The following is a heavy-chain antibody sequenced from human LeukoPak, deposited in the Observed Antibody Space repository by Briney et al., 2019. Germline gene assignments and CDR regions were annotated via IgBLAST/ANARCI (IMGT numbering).Heavy chain of an antibody. CDR1: GDSITNSY. Sequence: SETLSLTCTVSGDSITNSYWAWIRQSPGKGLEWIGHTYHSGSSAYHPSLKSRVSMLVDTSTNQLFLNLTSVTAADTAVYYCARRVVAAHNWFDPWGQGTLVAVSS. V-gene: IGHV4-59*01. D-gene: IGHD2-15*01. CDR3: ARRVVAAHNWFDP. CDR2: TYHSGSS. J-gene: IGHJ5*02.